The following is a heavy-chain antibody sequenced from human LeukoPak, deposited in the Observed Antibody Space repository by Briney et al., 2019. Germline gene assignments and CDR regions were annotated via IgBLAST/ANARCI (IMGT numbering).Heavy chain of an antibody. CDR3: ARDLNDYGDYG. CDR2: ISGSGGST. J-gene: IGHJ4*02. CDR1: GFTFSSYA. V-gene: IGHV3-23*01. D-gene: IGHD4-17*01. Sequence: PGGSLRLSCAASGFTFSSYAMSWVRQAPGKGLECVSAISGSGGSTYYADSVKGRFTISRDNSKNTLYLQMNSLRAEDTAVYYCARDLNDYGDYGWGQGTLVTVSS.